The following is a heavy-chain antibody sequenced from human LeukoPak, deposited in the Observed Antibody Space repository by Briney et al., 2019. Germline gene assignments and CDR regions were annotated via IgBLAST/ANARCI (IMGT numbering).Heavy chain of an antibody. CDR3: AREGVVVAAYDY. CDR1: GGSFSGYS. V-gene: IGHV4-34*01. J-gene: IGHJ4*02. CDR2: INHSGTT. D-gene: IGHD2-15*01. Sequence: SETLSLTCAVYGGSFSGYSWTWIRQPPGKGLEWIGEINHSGTTDYNPSLQSRVTISLDTSKNQFSLKVTSVTAADTAVYYCAREGVVVAAYDYWGQGTLVTVSS.